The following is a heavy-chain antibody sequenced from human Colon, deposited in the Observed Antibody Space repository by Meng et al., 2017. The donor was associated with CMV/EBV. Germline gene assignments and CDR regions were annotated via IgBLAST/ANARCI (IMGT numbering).Heavy chain of an antibody. CDR3: VKETGLGGTRDQ. CDR1: GFTFNKYG. V-gene: IGHV3-30*02. CDR2: IYDDGNNK. D-gene: IGHD1-26*01. Sequence: GESLKISCAASGFTFNKYGMHWVRQAPGKGLEWLSFIYDDGNNKKYADSVKGRFTISRDNSRNTLYLQMSSLRDEDAAVYYCVKETGLGGTRDQWGQGTTVTVSS. J-gene: IGHJ4*02.